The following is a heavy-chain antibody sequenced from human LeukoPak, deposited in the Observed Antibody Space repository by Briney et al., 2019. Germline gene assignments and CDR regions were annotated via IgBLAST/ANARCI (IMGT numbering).Heavy chain of an antibody. CDR2: IYYSGST. CDR1: GGSISSSSYY. V-gene: IGHV4-39*07. D-gene: IGHD6-19*01. CDR3: ARCRGSGWYGWFDP. Sequence: PSETLSLTCTVSGGSISSSSYYWGWIRQPPGKGLEWIGSIYYSGSTYYNPSLKSRVTISVDTSKNQFSLKLSSVTAADTAVYYCARCRGSGWYGWFDPWGQGTLVTVSS. J-gene: IGHJ5*02.